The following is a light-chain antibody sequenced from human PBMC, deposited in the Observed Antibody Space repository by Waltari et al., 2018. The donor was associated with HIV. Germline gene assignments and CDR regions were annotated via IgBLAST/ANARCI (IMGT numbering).Light chain of an antibody. Sequence: NFMLTQPHSVSESPGKTVTISCTRSSASIATNYVQWYQQRPGSPPITVIYEDDQRPSGIPDRFSASFDSSSNSASLTISGLKAEDEADYYCQSYDSSNVVFGGGTQLTVL. CDR3: QSYDSSNVV. CDR1: SASIATNY. V-gene: IGLV6-57*01. CDR2: EDD. J-gene: IGLJ7*01.